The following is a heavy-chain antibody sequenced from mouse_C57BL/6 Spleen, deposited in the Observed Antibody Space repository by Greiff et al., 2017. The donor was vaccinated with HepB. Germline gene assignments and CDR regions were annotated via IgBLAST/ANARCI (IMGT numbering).Heavy chain of an antibody. Sequence: QVQLKQPGAELVRPGTSVKLSCKASGYTFTSYWMHWVKQRPGQGLEWIGVIDPSDSYTNYNQKFKGKATLTVDTSSSTAYMQLSSLTSEDSAVYYCAREEHYGSSYNWYFDVWGTGTTVTVSS. J-gene: IGHJ1*03. D-gene: IGHD1-1*01. CDR3: AREEHYGSSYNWYFDV. V-gene: IGHV1-59*01. CDR1: GYTFTSYW. CDR2: IDPSDSYT.